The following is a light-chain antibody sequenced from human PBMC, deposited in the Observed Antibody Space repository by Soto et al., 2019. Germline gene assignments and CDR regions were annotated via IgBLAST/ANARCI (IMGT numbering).Light chain of an antibody. J-gene: IGLJ1*01. Sequence: QSVLTQPASVSGSHGQSITISCTGTSSDVGGYNYVSWYQQHPGKAPKLMIYDVSNRPSGVSNRFSGSKSGNTASLTISGLQAEDEADYYCSSYTSSSTYVFGTGTRSP. CDR2: DVS. CDR3: SSYTSSSTYV. V-gene: IGLV2-14*01. CDR1: SSDVGGYNY.